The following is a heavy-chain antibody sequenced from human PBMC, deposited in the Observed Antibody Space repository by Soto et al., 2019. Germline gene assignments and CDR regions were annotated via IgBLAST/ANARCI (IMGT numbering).Heavy chain of an antibody. CDR1: GYTFTAYA. CDR3: ARDVSSSIDC. CDR2: INAGNGDT. J-gene: IGHJ4*02. D-gene: IGHD6-6*01. Sequence: QVHLVQSGAEVKEPGASVKVSCKASGYTFTAYALHWVRQAPGHRLEWMGWINAGNGDTKYSQKFQARVTITRDTSATIVYMEMSSLRFEDTTVYYCARDVSSSIDCWGQGTLVTVSS. V-gene: IGHV1-3*01.